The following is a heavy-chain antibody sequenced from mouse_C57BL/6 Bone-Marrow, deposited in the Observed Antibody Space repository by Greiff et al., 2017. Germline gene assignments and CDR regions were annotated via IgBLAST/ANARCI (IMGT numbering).Heavy chain of an antibody. J-gene: IGHJ3*01. CDR2: IYPRSGNT. Sequence: VQLQQSGAELARPGASVKLSCKASGYTFTSSGISWVKQRTGQGLEWIGEIYPRSGNTYYNEKCKGKATLTADKSSSTAYMELRSLTSEDSAVYFCAREDYGSSPWFAYWGQGTLVTVSA. CDR3: AREDYGSSPWFAY. CDR1: GYTFTSSG. V-gene: IGHV1-81*01. D-gene: IGHD1-1*01.